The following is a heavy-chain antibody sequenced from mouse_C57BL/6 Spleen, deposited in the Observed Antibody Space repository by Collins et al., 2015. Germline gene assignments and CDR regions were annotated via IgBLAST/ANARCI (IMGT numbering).Heavy chain of an antibody. V-gene: IGHV1-61*01. D-gene: IGHD2-2*01. Sequence: QVQLQQPGAELVRPGSSVKLSCKASGYTFTSYWMDWVKQRPGQGLEWIGNIYPSDSETHYNQKFKDKATLTVDKSSSTAYMQLSSLTSEDPAVYYCARSTMVTRFAYWGQGTLVTVSA. J-gene: IGHJ3*01. CDR3: ARSTMVTRFAY. CDR1: GYTFTSYW. CDR2: IYPSDSET.